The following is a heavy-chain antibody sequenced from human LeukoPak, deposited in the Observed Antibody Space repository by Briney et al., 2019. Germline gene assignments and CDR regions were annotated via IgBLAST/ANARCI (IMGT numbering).Heavy chain of an antibody. CDR1: GGSISSYY. CDR3: ARHFPYSYGSEGFDY. J-gene: IGHJ4*02. CDR2: IYYSGST. V-gene: IGHV4-59*08. D-gene: IGHD5-18*01. Sequence: SETLSLTCTVSGGSISSYYWSWIRQPPGKGLEWIGYIYYSGSTNYNPSLKSRVTISVDTSKNQFSLKLSSVTAADTAVYYCARHFPYSYGSEGFDYWGQGTLVTVSS.